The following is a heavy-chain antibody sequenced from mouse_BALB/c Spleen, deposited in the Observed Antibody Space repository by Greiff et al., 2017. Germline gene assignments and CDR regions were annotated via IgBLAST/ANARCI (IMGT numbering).Heavy chain of an antibody. Sequence: VHLQQSGPELVKPGASVRISCKASGYTFTSYYIHWVKQRPGQGLEWIGWIYPGNVNTKYNEKFKGKATLTADKSSSTAYMQLSSLTSEDSAVYFCQFITTVEDYFDYWGQGTTLTVSS. V-gene: IGHV1S56*01. J-gene: IGHJ2*01. CDR2: IYPGNVNT. D-gene: IGHD1-1*01. CDR1: GYTFTSYY. CDR3: QFITTVEDYFDY.